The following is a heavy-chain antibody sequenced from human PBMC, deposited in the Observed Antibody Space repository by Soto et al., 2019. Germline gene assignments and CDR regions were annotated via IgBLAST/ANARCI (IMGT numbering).Heavy chain of an antibody. Sequence: SETLSLTCTVSGGSISSSSYYWGWIRQPPGKGLEWIGSIYYSGSTYYNPSLKSRVTISVDTSKNQFSLKLSSVTAADTAVYYCARHVRFLEWFHFDYWGQGTLVTVSS. CDR2: IYYSGST. CDR1: GGSISSSSYY. D-gene: IGHD3-3*01. CDR3: ARHVRFLEWFHFDY. J-gene: IGHJ4*02. V-gene: IGHV4-39*01.